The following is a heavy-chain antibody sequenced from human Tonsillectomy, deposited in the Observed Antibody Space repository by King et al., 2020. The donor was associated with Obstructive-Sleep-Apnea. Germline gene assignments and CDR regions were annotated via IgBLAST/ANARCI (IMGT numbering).Heavy chain of an antibody. CDR1: GFTFSGSA. J-gene: IGHJ4*01. D-gene: IGHD1-26*01. CDR2: IRSKANSYAT. Sequence: VQLVESGGGLVQPGGSLKLSCAASGFTFSGSAMHWVRQASGKGLEWVGRIRSKANSYATAYGASVKGRFTISRDDSKNTAYLQMNSLKTEDTAVYYCTRRQTDTSQATYDYWGHGTLVTVSS. V-gene: IGHV3-73*01. CDR3: TRRQTDTSQATYDY.